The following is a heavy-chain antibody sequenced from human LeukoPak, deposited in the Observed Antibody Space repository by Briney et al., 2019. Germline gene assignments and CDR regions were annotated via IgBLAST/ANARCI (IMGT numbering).Heavy chain of an antibody. Sequence: QAGGSLRLSCAASGFTFSSYAMSWVRQAPGKGLEWVSAISGSGGSTYYADSVKGRFTISRDNSKNTLYLQMNSLRAEDTAVYYCAKDSSLYCTNGVCYYFDYWGQGTLVTVSS. V-gene: IGHV3-23*01. CDR2: ISGSGGST. D-gene: IGHD2-8*01. CDR3: AKDSSLYCTNGVCYYFDY. J-gene: IGHJ4*02. CDR1: GFTFSSYA.